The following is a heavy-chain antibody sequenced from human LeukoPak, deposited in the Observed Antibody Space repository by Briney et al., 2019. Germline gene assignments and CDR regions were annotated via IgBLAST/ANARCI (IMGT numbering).Heavy chain of an antibody. CDR1: GYSISSGYY. CDR2: IYHSGGT. J-gene: IGHJ4*02. Sequence: SETLSLTCAVSGYSISSGYYWGWIRQPPGKGLEGIGSIYHSGGTYYNPSLKSRVTISVDTSKNQFSLKLSSVTAADTAVYYCARLGYYDSSGYYPRSYFDYWGQGTLVNVSS. D-gene: IGHD3-22*01. CDR3: ARLGYYDSSGYYPRSYFDY. V-gene: IGHV4-38-2*01.